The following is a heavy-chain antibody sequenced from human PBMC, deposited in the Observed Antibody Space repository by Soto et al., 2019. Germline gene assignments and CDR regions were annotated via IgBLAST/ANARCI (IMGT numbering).Heavy chain of an antibody. CDR2: INSDGTST. CDR3: ARVGYGSGSYHGWFDP. Sequence: GGSLRLSCAASGFTFSSYWMHWVRQAPGKGLVWVSLINSDGTSTSYADSVKGRFTISRDNAKNTLYLQMNSLRAEDTAVYYCARVGYGSGSYHGWFDPWGQGTLVTVSS. J-gene: IGHJ5*02. CDR1: GFTFSSYW. V-gene: IGHV3-74*01. D-gene: IGHD3-10*01.